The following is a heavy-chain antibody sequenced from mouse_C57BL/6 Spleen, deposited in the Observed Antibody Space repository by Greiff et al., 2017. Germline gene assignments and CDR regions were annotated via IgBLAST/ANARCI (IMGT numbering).Heavy chain of an antibody. Sequence: EVKLMESGPELVKPGASVKISCKASGYSFTGYYMNWVKQSPEKSLEWIGEINPSTGGTTYNQKFKAKATLTVDKSSSTAYMQLKSLTSEDSAVYYCARTVVAPYYAMDYWGQGTSVTVSS. J-gene: IGHJ4*01. D-gene: IGHD1-1*01. CDR2: INPSTGGT. CDR3: ARTVVAPYYAMDY. V-gene: IGHV1-42*01. CDR1: GYSFTGYY.